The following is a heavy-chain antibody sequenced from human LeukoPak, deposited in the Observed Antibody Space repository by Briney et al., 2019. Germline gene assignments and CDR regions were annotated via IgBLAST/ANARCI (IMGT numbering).Heavy chain of an antibody. CDR3: ARDSGSYAFEY. CDR1: GFTFSSYA. V-gene: IGHV3-64*02. CDR2: ISRNGGST. J-gene: IGHJ4*02. D-gene: IGHD1-26*01. Sequence: GGSLRLSCAASGFTFSSYAMHWVRQAPGKGLEYVSAISRNGGSTYYADSVKGRFTISRDNSKNTLYLQMDSLRAEDMAVYYCARDSGSYAFEYWGQGTLVTVSS.